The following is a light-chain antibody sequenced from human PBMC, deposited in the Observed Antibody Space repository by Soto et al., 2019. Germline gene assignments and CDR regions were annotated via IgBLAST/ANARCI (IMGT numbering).Light chain of an antibody. CDR3: LQTYNLPRT. CDR2: GAS. CDR1: LNIGDS. Sequence: DIQMTQSPSSLSASVGDRVTITCRASLNIGDSLSWFQQKAGKPPTQLIYGASALQSEVPVRISGSASGTDFALTIRNMQREEFATYYCLQTYNLPRTFGQGTKVEFK. V-gene: IGKV1-39*01. J-gene: IGKJ1*01.